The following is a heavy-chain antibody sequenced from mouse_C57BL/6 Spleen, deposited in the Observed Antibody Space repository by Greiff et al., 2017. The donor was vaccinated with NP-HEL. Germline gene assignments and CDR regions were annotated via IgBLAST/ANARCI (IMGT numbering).Heavy chain of an antibody. CDR2: INPNNGGT. D-gene: IGHD2-10*01. CDR1: GYTFTDYN. CDR3: ARFSVLLQHYYAMDY. Sequence: EVQLQQSGPELVKPGASVKIPCKASGYTFTDYNMDWVKQSHGKSLEWIGDINPNNGGTIYNQKFKGKATLTVDKSSSTAYMELRSLTSEDTAVYYCARFSVLLQHYYAMDYWGQGTSVTVSS. J-gene: IGHJ4*01. V-gene: IGHV1-18*01.